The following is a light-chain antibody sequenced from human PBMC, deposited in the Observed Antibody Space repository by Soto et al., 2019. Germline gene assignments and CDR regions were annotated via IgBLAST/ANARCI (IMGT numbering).Light chain of an antibody. CDR1: QDIDKY. CDR2: SVS. J-gene: IGKJ1*01. CDR3: QQSYTIPGT. V-gene: IGKV1-39*01. Sequence: DIQMTQSPSSLSASLGDIVTLTCRASQDIDKYLNWYQQKPGQAPKFLIQSVSTLQSGVPSRFSGSGSGTEFTLIIAGLQPEDFATYHCQQSYTIPGTFGQGTKVDIK.